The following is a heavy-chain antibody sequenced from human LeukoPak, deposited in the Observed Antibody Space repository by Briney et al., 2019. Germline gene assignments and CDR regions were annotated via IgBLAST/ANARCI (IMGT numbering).Heavy chain of an antibody. CDR3: AKRAGYSYAGTHFDY. J-gene: IGHJ4*02. D-gene: IGHD5-18*01. CDR1: GFTVSSNE. CDR2: ISGSGGST. V-gene: IGHV3-23*01. Sequence: PGGSLRLSCAASGFTVSSNEMSWVRQAPGKGLEWVSAISGSGGSTYYADSVKGRFTISRDNSKNTLYLQMNSLRAEDTAVYYCAKRAGYSYAGTHFDYWGQGTLVTVSS.